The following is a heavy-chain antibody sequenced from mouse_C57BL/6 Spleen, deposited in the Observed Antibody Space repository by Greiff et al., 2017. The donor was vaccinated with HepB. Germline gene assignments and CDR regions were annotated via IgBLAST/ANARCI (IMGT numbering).Heavy chain of an antibody. J-gene: IGHJ1*03. CDR3: ARGNDYGFDV. CDR2: INPGSGGT. D-gene: IGHD2-4*01. Sequence: VQLQQSGAELVRPGTSVKVSCKASGYAFTNYLIEWVKQRPGQGLEWIGVINPGSGGTNYNEKFKGKATLTADKSSSTAYMQLSSLTSEDSAVYFCARGNDYGFDVWGTGTTVTVSS. V-gene: IGHV1-54*01. CDR1: GYAFTNYL.